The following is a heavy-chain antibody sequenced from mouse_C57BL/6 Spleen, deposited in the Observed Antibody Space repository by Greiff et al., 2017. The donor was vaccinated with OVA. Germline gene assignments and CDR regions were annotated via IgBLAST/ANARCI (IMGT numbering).Heavy chain of an antibody. CDR1: GYTFTSYG. D-gene: IGHD1-1*01. J-gene: IGHJ2*01. Sequence: VQLQQSGAELARPGASVKLSCKASGYTFTSYGISWVKQRPGQGLEWIGEIYPRSGNTYYNEKFKGKATLTADKSSSTAYMELRSLTSEDSAVYFCARRTTVVADYWGKGTTLTVSS. CDR2: IYPRSGNT. V-gene: IGHV1-81*01. CDR3: ARRTTVVADY.